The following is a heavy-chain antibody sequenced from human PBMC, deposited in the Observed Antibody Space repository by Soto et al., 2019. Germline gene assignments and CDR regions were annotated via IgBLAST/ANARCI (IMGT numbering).Heavy chain of an antibody. V-gene: IGHV1-8*01. Sequence: ASVKVSCKASGYSFTNNDVTWVRQATGQGLEWLGWMNPGSGDTGYARKFQGRVTMTRDISIATAYMELSSLRSDDTAIYYCARMATFGSLNWFDPWGRGTLVTVSS. D-gene: IGHD3-16*01. CDR1: GYSFTNND. J-gene: IGHJ5*02. CDR3: ARMATFGSLNWFDP. CDR2: MNPGSGDT.